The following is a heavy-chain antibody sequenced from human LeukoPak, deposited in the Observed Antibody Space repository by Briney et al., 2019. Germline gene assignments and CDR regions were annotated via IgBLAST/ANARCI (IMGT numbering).Heavy chain of an antibody. V-gene: IGHV3-30-3*01. CDR3: AKAPWPGAVAGSQRGNWIDP. CDR2: ISYDGSNK. CDR1: GFTFSSYA. D-gene: IGHD6-13*01. J-gene: IGHJ5*02. Sequence: GRSLRLSCAASGFTFSSYAMHWVRQAPGKGLEWVAVISYDGSNKYYADSVKGRFTISRDNVKNTLSLHMNSLTAEDTAVYYCAKAPWPGAVAGSQRGNWIDPWGQGTRVIVSS.